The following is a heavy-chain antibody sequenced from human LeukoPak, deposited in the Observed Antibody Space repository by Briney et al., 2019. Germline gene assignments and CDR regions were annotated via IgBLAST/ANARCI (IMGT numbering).Heavy chain of an antibody. Sequence: ASVKVSCKASGYSFTSHYMHWVRQAPGQGLEWMGVINPSGGSTSYAQKFQGRVTMTRDMSTSTDYMELSSLRSEDTAVYYCARDNSVGDYAWWFDPWGQGTLVTVSS. CDR2: INPSGGST. D-gene: IGHD1-26*01. J-gene: IGHJ5*02. V-gene: IGHV1-46*01. CDR1: GYSFTSHY. CDR3: ARDNSVGDYAWWFDP.